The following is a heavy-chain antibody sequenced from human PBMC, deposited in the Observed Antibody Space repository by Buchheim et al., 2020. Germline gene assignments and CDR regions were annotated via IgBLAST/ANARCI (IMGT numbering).Heavy chain of an antibody. V-gene: IGHV1-18*04. D-gene: IGHD3-3*01. J-gene: IGHJ4*02. CDR3: ARDTRGPIFGVVKGFDY. CDR2: SSSHNGSP. Sequence: QVQLVQSGREVKKPGASVKVSCKASGYTLSSYGLAWVRQAPGQGPEWMGWSSSHNGSPKYAQKLPGRVTMTTDTSTNTAYMELRSLRSDDTAVYYCARDTRGPIFGVVKGFDYWGQGTL. CDR1: GYTLSSYG.